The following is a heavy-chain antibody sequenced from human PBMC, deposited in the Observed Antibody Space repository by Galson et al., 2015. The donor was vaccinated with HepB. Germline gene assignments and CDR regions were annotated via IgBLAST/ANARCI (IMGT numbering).Heavy chain of an antibody. V-gene: IGHV3-23*01. J-gene: IGHJ1*01. Sequence: SLRLSCAASGFTFSSYAMSWVRQAPGKGLEWVSAISGSGGSTYYADSVKGRFTISRDNSKNTLYLQMNSLRAEDTAVYYCAGGSSGWYSAEYFQHWGQGTLVTVSS. CDR1: GFTFSSYA. D-gene: IGHD6-19*01. CDR2: ISGSGGST. CDR3: AGGSSGWYSAEYFQH.